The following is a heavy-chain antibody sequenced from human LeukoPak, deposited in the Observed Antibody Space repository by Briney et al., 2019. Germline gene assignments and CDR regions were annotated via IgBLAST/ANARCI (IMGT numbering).Heavy chain of an antibody. CDR1: GFTFSSYW. CDR3: ARVVTIFGVVTKGSYFDY. D-gene: IGHD3-3*01. V-gene: IGHV3-7*01. J-gene: IGHJ4*02. Sequence: GGSLRLSCAASGFTFSSYWMSWVRQAPGKGLEWVANIKQDGSEKYYVDSVKGRFTISRDNAKNSLYLQMNSLRAEDTAVYYCARVVTIFGVVTKGSYFDYWGRGTLVTVSS. CDR2: IKQDGSEK.